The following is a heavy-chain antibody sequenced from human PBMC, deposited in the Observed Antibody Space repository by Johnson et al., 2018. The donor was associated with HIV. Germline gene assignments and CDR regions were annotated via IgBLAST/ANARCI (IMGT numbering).Heavy chain of an antibody. CDR1: GFTFSSYA. V-gene: IGHV3-9*01. D-gene: IGHD6-6*01. CDR2: ISWNSGSI. Sequence: VQLVESGGGVVQPGRSLRLSCAASGFTFSSYAMHWVRQAPGKGLEWVSGISWNSGSIGYADSVKGRFTISRDNAKNSLYLQMNSLSVEDTAVYYCARDLTEYSSSADAFDIWGQGTMVTVSS. J-gene: IGHJ3*02. CDR3: ARDLTEYSSSADAFDI.